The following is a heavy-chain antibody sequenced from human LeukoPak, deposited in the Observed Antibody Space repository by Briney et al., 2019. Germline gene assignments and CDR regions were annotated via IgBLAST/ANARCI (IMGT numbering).Heavy chain of an antibody. CDR1: GGSFSGYY. V-gene: IGHV4-34*01. J-gene: IGHJ5*02. CDR3: ARGPRGGFDP. CDR2: INHSGST. Sequence: SETLSLTCAVYGGSFSGYYWSWIRQPPGKGLEWIGEINHSGSTNYDPSLKSRVTISVDTSKNQFSLKLSSVTAADTAVYYWARGPRGGFDPWGQGTLVTVSS.